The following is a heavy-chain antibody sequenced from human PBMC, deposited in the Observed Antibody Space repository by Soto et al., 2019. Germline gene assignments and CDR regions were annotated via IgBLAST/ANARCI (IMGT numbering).Heavy chain of an antibody. J-gene: IGHJ5*02. CDR2: ISSYNGKT. D-gene: IGHD3-22*01. V-gene: IGHV1-18*01. CDR3: ARDTPHRRDSSEIDP. CDR1: GYSFTTYG. Sequence: QVQLVQSGAEVKKPGASVKVSCKTSGYSFTTYGISWVRQAPGQGLEWMGWISSYNGKTNYAQKHQGRLTMTTDTSKXTVYMELRSLTSDDTAVYYCARDTPHRRDSSEIDPWGQGTLVTVSS.